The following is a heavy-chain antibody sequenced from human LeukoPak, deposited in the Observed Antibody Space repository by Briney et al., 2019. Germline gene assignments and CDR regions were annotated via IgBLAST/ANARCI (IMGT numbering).Heavy chain of an antibody. Sequence: PPETLSLTCTVSGGSISSYYRSWIRQPPGKGLEYIGYIYFSGSTNYNPSLKSRVTISVDTSKNQFSLKLSSVTAADTAVYYCARDGGKGWLWFDYWGQGTLVTVSS. CDR3: ARDGGKGWLWFDY. CDR2: IYFSGST. J-gene: IGHJ4*02. V-gene: IGHV4-59*01. CDR1: GGSISSYY. D-gene: IGHD3-9*01.